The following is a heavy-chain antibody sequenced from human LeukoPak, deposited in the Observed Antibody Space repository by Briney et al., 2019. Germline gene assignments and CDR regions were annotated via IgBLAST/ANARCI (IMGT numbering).Heavy chain of an antibody. Sequence: GGSLRLSCAASGFTFSSYDMSWVRQAPGKGLEWVSTISGSGGSTYYADSVKGRFTISRDNSKNTLSLQMNSLRAEDTAVYYCARGKAYCSGTSCSFDPWGQGTLVTVSS. V-gene: IGHV3-23*01. D-gene: IGHD2-2*01. CDR2: ISGSGGST. CDR3: ARGKAYCSGTSCSFDP. CDR1: GFTFSSYD. J-gene: IGHJ5*02.